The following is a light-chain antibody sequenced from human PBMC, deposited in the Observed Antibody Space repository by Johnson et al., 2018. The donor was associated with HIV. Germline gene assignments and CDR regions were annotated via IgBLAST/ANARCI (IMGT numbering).Light chain of an antibody. Sequence: QFVLTQPPSVSAAPGQTVTISCSGSSSNVGSSFVSWYRQVPGTAPKLLIFDTYQRPSGIPDRFSGSKSGTSATLGITGLQTGDEADYYCGTWDSSLSTGFFGTGTKVTVL. J-gene: IGLJ1*01. CDR2: DTY. CDR1: SSNVGSSF. CDR3: GTWDSSLSTGF. V-gene: IGLV1-51*01.